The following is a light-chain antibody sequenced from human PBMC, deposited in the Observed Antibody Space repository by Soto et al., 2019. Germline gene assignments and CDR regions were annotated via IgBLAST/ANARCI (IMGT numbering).Light chain of an antibody. J-gene: IGKJ1*01. CDR3: QQYNSYST. Sequence: DIQTTQSRSGLAGSVRERVTITHQSSQSSSSWLAWYQQKPGKAPKLMIYKEPSLESGVQSRFSGSGYGTELTLTISSLQPDDFATYYCQQYNSYSTLGQGTKVDIK. CDR1: QSSSSW. V-gene: IGKV1-5*03. CDR2: KEP.